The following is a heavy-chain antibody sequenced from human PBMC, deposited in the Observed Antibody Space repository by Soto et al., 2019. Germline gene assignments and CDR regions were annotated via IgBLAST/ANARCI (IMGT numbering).Heavy chain of an antibody. V-gene: IGHV1-3*01. D-gene: IGHD2-15*01. CDR3: ARGTVREWDCSGGSCYSFDAFDI. J-gene: IGHJ3*02. CDR1: GYAFTSYA. CDR2: INAGNGST. Sequence: ASVKVACKASGYAFTSYAMHWVRQAPGQRLEWMGWINAGNGSTKYSQKFQGRVTITRDTSASTAYMELSSLRSEDTAVYYCARGTVREWDCSGGSCYSFDAFDIWGQGTMVTVSS.